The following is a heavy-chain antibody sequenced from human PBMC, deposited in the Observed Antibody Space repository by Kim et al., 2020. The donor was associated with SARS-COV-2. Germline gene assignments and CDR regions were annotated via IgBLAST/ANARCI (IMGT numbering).Heavy chain of an antibody. CDR1: GGSFSGYY. Sequence: SETLSLTCAVYGGSFSGYYWSWIRQPPGKGLEWIGEINHSGSTNYNPSLKSRVTISVDTSKNQFSLKLSSVTAADTAVYYCARGREVTPPEDWFDPWGQGTLVTVSS. CDR3: ARGREVTPPEDWFDP. J-gene: IGHJ5*02. CDR2: INHSGST. V-gene: IGHV4-34*01. D-gene: IGHD1-26*01.